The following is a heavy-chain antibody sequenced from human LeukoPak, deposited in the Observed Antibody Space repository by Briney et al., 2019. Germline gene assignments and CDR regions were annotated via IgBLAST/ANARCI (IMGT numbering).Heavy chain of an antibody. D-gene: IGHD2-2*01. CDR2: MNPNSGNT. J-gene: IGHJ6*03. V-gene: IGHV1-8*03. CDR1: GGTFSSYA. Sequence: ASVKVSCKASGGTFSSYAISWVRQATGQGLEWMGWMNPNSGNTGYAQKFQGRVTITRNTSISTAYMELSSLRSEDTAVYYCARGFSRNYYYYMDVWGKGTTVTVSS. CDR3: ARGFSRNYYYYMDV.